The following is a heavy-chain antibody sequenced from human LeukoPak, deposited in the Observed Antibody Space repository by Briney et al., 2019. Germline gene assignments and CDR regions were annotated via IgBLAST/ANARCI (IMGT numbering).Heavy chain of an antibody. Sequence: GGSLRLSCAASGFTVSSNYMSWVRQAPGKGLEWVSYISGSRSTIYYADSVKGRFTTSRDNAKNSLYLQMNSLRDEDTAVYYCARDLRVGATNWFDPWGQGTLVTVSS. D-gene: IGHD1-26*01. CDR2: ISGSRSTI. V-gene: IGHV3-48*02. CDR3: ARDLRVGATNWFDP. CDR1: GFTVSSNY. J-gene: IGHJ5*02.